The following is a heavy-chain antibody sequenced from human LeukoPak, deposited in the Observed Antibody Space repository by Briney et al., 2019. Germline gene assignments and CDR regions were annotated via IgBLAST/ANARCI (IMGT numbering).Heavy chain of an antibody. CDR3: ARGPAAAVGVIYFQH. D-gene: IGHD6-13*01. V-gene: IGHV4-39*07. CDR2: IYYSGST. J-gene: IGHJ1*01. Sequence: SETLSLTCTVSGGSISSSSYYWGWIRQPPGKGLEWIGSIYYSGSTYYNPSLKSRVTISADTSKNQFSLKLSSVTAADTAVYYCARGPAAAVGVIYFQHWGQGTLVTVSS. CDR1: GGSISSSSYY.